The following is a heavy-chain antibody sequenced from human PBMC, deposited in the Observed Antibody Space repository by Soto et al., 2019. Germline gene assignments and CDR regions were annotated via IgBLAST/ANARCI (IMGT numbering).Heavy chain of an antibody. CDR3: AHAYGGRSLY. V-gene: IGHV2-5*02. CDR2: IYWDDSK. CDR1: GFSLTTDRVG. Sequence: QITLKESGPALVKPTQTLTLTCTFSGFSLTTDRVGVGWIRQPPGKALEWLAVIYWDDSKTYRPSLESRLTITKDTSKNRVALTMTNMDSLDTATYYCAHAYGGRSLYWGQGTMVTVSS. J-gene: IGHJ4*02. D-gene: IGHD1-26*01.